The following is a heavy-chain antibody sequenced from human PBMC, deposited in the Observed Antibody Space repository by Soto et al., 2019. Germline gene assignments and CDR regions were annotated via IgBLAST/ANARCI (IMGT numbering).Heavy chain of an antibody. CDR3: AKDHSSGGYSSGWYSDY. CDR1: GFTFSSYA. CDR2: ISGSGGST. Sequence: GGSLRLSCAASGFTFSSYAMSWVRQAPGKGLEWVSAISGSGGSTYYADSVKGRFTISRDNSKNTLYLQMNSLRAEDTAVYYCAKDHSSGGYSSGWYSDYWGQGTLVTVSS. V-gene: IGHV3-23*01. J-gene: IGHJ4*02. D-gene: IGHD6-19*01.